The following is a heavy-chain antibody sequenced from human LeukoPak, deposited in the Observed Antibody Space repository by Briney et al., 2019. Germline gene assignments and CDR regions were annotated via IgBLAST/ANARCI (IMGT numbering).Heavy chain of an antibody. D-gene: IGHD3-22*01. J-gene: IGHJ3*02. Sequence: KPSETLSLTCAVYGGSFSGYYWSWIRQPPGKGLEWIGYIYYSGSTNYNPSLKSRVTISVDTSKNQFSLKLSSVTAADTAVYYCARVGLDYYDSSPHAFDIWGQGTMVTAYS. V-gene: IGHV4-59*12. CDR1: GGSFSGYY. CDR2: IYYSGST. CDR3: ARVGLDYYDSSPHAFDI.